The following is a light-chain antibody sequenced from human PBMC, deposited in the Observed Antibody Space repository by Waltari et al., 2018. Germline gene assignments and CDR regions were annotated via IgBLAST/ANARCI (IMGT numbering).Light chain of an antibody. J-gene: IGLJ3*02. CDR1: SRDVGGDNF. CDR2: EVN. Sequence: QSALTQPPSASGSPGQSVTIPRTGTSRDVGGDNFVSWFQQYPGKAPKLMIYEVNKRPSGVPDRFSGSKSGTSASLAVTGLQADDEADYYCQSYDRSLSGSVFGGGTKLTVL. V-gene: IGLV2-8*01. CDR3: QSYDRSLSGSV.